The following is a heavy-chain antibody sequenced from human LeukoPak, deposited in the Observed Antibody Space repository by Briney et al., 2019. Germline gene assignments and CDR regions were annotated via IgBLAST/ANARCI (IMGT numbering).Heavy chain of an antibody. D-gene: IGHD3-22*01. CDR1: GGSFSGYY. Sequence: SETLSLTCAVYGGSFSGYYWSWLRQPPGKGLEWIGEINHSGSTNYNPSLKSRVTISVDTSKNQFSLKLSSVTAADTAVYYCARQVDDSSGYYFDYWGQGTLVTVSS. V-gene: IGHV4-34*01. CDR3: ARQVDDSSGYYFDY. J-gene: IGHJ4*02. CDR2: INHSGST.